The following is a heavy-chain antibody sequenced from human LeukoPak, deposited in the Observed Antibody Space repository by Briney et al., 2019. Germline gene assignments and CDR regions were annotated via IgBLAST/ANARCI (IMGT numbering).Heavy chain of an antibody. V-gene: IGHV4-39*01. D-gene: IGHD1-26*01. J-gene: IGHJ4*02. CDR1: GGSISSSNW. CDR2: IYYSGST. Sequence: PSETLSLTCAVSGGSISSSNWWSWVRQPPGKGLEWIGSIYYSGSTYYNPSLKSRVTISVDTSKNQFSLKLGSVTAADTAMYYCASFTPVGATGDYWGQGTLVTVSS. CDR3: ASFTPVGATGDY.